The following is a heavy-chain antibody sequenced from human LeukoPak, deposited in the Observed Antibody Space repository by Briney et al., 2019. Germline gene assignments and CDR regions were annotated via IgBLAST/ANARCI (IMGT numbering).Heavy chain of an antibody. CDR1: GYAFTSYA. D-gene: IGHD1-26*01. CDR3: ARPVAHKWDLNWFDP. V-gene: IGHV1-3*01. Sequence: ASVKVSCKASGYAFTSYAMHWVRQAPGQRLEWMGWINAGNGNTKYSQKFQGRVTITRDTSASTAYMELSSLRSEDTAVYYCARPVAHKWDLNWFDPWGQETLVTVSS. J-gene: IGHJ5*02. CDR2: INAGNGNT.